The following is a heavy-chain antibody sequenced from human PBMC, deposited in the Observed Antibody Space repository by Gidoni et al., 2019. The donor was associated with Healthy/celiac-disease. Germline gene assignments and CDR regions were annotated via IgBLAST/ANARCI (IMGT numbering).Heavy chain of an antibody. J-gene: IGHJ4*02. D-gene: IGHD3-22*01. CDR2: IDPSDSYT. CDR1: GSSFTSYW. CDR3: ARLGSLGEYYYDSSGYYPFDY. V-gene: IGHV5-10-1*01. Sequence: EVQLVQSGAEVKKPGESLRISCKGSGSSFTSYWISWVRQMPGKGLEWMGRIDPSDSYTNYSPSFQGHVTISADKSISTAYLQWSSLKASDTAMYYCARLGSLGEYYYDSSGYYPFDYWGQGTLVTVSS.